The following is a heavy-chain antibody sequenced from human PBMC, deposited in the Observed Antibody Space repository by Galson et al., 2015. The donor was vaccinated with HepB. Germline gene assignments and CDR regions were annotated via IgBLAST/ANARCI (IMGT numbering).Heavy chain of an antibody. V-gene: IGHV3-30*03. Sequence: SLRLSCAGSGFTFRNFGILWVRQAPGKGLEWVAVISHDGGRKHYADSVKGRFTISRDNSKNTLYLQMNSLRAEDTAVYYCATDRERDGNNAGFDYWGQGTLVIVSS. D-gene: IGHD5-24*01. CDR1: GFTFRNFG. CDR3: ATDRERDGNNAGFDY. J-gene: IGHJ4*02. CDR2: ISHDGGRK.